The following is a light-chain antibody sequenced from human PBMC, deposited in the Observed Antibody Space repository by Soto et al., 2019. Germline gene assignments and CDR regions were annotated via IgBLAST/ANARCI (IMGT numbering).Light chain of an antibody. V-gene: IGKV1-8*01. CDR3: QQYYSYLRT. CDR1: QGISSY. Sequence: AIRMTHSPSSLSASTGDRVTITCRASQGISSYLAWYQQKPGKAPKLLIYAASTLQSGVPSRFSRSGSGTDFTLTISCLQSEDFATYYCQQYYSYLRTFGQGTKVDIX. J-gene: IGKJ1*01. CDR2: AAS.